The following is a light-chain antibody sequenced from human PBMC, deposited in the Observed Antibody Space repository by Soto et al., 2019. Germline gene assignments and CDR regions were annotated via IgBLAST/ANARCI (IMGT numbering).Light chain of an antibody. Sequence: DIQMTQSPSTLSASEGDTVNITCRASQSISNWLAWYQQKPGQAPKLLIHKASTLESGVPSRFSGSGSGTEFTLTISSLQPDDFATFYCQQYDRFPYTFGQGTKLEIK. CDR1: QSISNW. J-gene: IGKJ2*01. V-gene: IGKV1-5*03. CDR2: KAS. CDR3: QQYDRFPYT.